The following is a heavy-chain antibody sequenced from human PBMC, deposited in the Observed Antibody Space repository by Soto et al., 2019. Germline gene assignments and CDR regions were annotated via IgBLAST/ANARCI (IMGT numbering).Heavy chain of an antibody. CDR1: GGSISSGGYY. D-gene: IGHD3-22*01. CDR3: AGGDYYHSSGYYFYYYTMDV. CDR2: IYYSGST. Sequence: SETLSLTCTVSGGSISSGGYYLSWIRPPPGKGLEWIGNIYYSGSTYYNPSLKSRVTISVETSKSQFSLKLSSVTAADTAVYYCAGGDYYHSSGYYFYYYTMDVWGQGTTVTVSS. V-gene: IGHV4-30-4*08. J-gene: IGHJ6*02.